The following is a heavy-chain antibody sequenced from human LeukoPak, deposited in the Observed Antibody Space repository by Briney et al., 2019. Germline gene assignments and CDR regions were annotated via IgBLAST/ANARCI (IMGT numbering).Heavy chain of an antibody. V-gene: IGHV1-8*01. CDR2: MNPNSGNT. J-gene: IGHJ4*02. Sequence: ASVKVSCKASGYSFTNYDINWVRQATGQGLEWMGWMNPNSGNTGYAQKFQGRVTMTRNTSISTAYMELNSLRSEDTAVYYCARQVHVWGSYRSKYYFDYWGQGTLVTVSS. D-gene: IGHD3-16*02. CDR1: GYSFTNYD. CDR3: ARQVHVWGSYRSKYYFDY.